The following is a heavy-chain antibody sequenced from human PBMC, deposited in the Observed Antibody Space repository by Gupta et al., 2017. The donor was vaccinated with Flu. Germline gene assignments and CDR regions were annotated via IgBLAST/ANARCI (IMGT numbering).Heavy chain of an antibody. V-gene: IGHV3-15*01. CDR1: GFTFSNAW. Sequence: EVQLVESGGGLVKPGGSLRLSCAASGFTFSNAWMSWVRQAPGKGLEWVGRIKSKTDGGTTDYAAPVKGRFTISRDDSKNTLYLQMNSLKTEDTAVYYCTTDYLEDNDYYYYGMDVWGQGTTVTVSS. CDR3: TTDYLEDNDYYYYGMDV. D-gene: IGHD2-15*01. J-gene: IGHJ6*02. CDR2: IKSKTDGGTT.